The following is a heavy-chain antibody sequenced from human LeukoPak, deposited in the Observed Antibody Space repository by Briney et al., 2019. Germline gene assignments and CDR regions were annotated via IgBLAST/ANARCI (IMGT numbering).Heavy chain of an antibody. V-gene: IGHV5-51*01. CDR3: ATPSDSSGYLYFDY. CDR1: GYSFTSYW. Sequence: GEALKISCRGSGYSFTSYWIGWGRQMPGKVVEGMGMSYSGYSGTRYSPSFQGQVTISADKSNNTAYLQWSSLKASDTAMYYCATPSDSSGYLYFDYWGQGTLVTVSS. CDR2: SYSGYSGT. D-gene: IGHD3-22*01. J-gene: IGHJ4*02.